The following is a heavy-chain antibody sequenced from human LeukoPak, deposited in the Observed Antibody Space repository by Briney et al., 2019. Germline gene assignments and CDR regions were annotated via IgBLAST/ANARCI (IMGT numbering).Heavy chain of an antibody. CDR3: ARDIRDPLDPIQH. D-gene: IGHD3-3*01. J-gene: IGHJ1*01. CDR1: GFTFSSYS. V-gene: IGHV3-21*01. CDR2: ISSSSSYI. Sequence: GGSLRLSCAASGFTFSSYSMNWVRQAPGKGLEWVSSISSSSSYIYYADSVKGRFTVSRDNAKNSLYLQMNSLRAEDTAVYYCARDIRDPLDPIQHWGQGTLVTVSS.